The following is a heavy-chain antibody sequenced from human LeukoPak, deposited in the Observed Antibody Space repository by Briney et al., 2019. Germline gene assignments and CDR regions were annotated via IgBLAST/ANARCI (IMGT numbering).Heavy chain of an antibody. V-gene: IGHV4-4*07. CDR1: GGSMSSYY. CDR3: ARVDTYYYGSGRYMDYYYYMDV. D-gene: IGHD3-10*01. Sequence: SETLSLTCTFSGGSMSSYYWSWSRQPAGKGLEWIGRIYTSGSTNYNPSLKSRVTMSVDTSKNQFSLKLSSVTAADTAVYYCARVDTYYYGSGRYMDYYYYMDVWGKGTTVTVSS. CDR2: IYTSGST. J-gene: IGHJ6*03.